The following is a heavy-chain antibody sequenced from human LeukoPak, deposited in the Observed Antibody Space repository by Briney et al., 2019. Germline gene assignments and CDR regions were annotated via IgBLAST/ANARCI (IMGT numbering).Heavy chain of an antibody. CDR1: GYTFTGYY. V-gene: IGHV1-2*02. D-gene: IGHD3-9*01. CDR3: ARGRDILTGYYPFDY. Sequence: ASVKVSCKASGYTFTGYYMHWVRQAPGQGLEWMGWINPNSSGTNYAQKFQGRVTMTRDTSISTAYMELSRLRSDDTAVYYCARGRDILTGYYPFDYWGQGTLVTVSS. CDR2: INPNSSGT. J-gene: IGHJ4*02.